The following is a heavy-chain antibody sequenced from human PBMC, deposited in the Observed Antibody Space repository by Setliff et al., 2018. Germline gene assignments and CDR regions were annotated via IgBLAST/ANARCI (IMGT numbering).Heavy chain of an antibody. V-gene: IGHV4-39*01. D-gene: IGHD5-12*01. CDR2: IFQSGIA. CDR3: ARLGGLLVATMPFDY. Sequence: KTSETLSLTCTVSGGSISSRSYYWGWIRQPPGKGLEWIGNIFQSGIAFYNPSLKSRVTMSLDTSQNQFSLKLRSVTAADTAVYFCARLGGLLVATMPFDYWGQGTLVTVSS. CDR1: GGSISSRSYY. J-gene: IGHJ4*02.